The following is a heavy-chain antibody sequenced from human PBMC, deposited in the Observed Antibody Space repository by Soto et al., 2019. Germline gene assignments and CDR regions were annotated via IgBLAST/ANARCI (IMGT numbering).Heavy chain of an antibody. V-gene: IGHV3-30*03. Sequence: GRSLRLSCASSGFSFSKEGMHGVRHAPGKGLELVAGVGSDGNNKDYGDSESVRVTTSRHNSKNMVFCQVDSVGVYDTADYYCARARVIQLLPIWPEPWGKGTLVTVSS. CDR1: GFSFSKEG. CDR3: ARARVIQLLPIWPEP. D-gene: IGHD2-21*01. J-gene: IGHJ5*02. CDR2: VGSDGNNK.